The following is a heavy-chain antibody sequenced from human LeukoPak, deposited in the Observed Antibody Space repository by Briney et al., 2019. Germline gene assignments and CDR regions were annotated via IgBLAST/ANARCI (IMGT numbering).Heavy chain of an antibody. CDR3: ATIGIVGATNDY. V-gene: IGHV1-69*05. CDR1: GGTFSGYA. CDR2: IILIFGTA. Sequence: ASVKVSCKASGGTFSGYAISWVRQAPGQGLEWMGGIILIFGTANYAQKFQGRVTITTDESTSTAYMELSSLRSEDTAVYYCATIGIVGATNDYWGQGTLVTVSS. J-gene: IGHJ4*02. D-gene: IGHD1-26*01.